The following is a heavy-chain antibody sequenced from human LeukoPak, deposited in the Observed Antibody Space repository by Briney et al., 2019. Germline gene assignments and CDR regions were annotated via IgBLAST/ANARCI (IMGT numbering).Heavy chain of an antibody. V-gene: IGHV7-4-1*02. Sequence: ASVKVSCKASGYTFTSYAMNWVRQAPGQGLEWMGWINTNTGNPAYAQGFTGRFVFSLDTSVSTAYLQISSLKAEDTAVYYCARGFYGDYGRVFDYWGQGTLVTVSS. D-gene: IGHD4-17*01. CDR3: ARGFYGDYGRVFDY. CDR1: GYTFTSYA. J-gene: IGHJ4*02. CDR2: INTNTGNP.